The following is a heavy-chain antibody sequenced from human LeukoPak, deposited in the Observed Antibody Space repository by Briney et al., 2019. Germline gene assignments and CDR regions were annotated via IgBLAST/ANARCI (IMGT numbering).Heavy chain of an antibody. J-gene: IGHJ4*02. CDR2: IYTSGST. CDR1: GGSISSGSYY. V-gene: IGHV4-61*02. CDR3: AISDYGGYFDY. D-gene: IGHD4-17*01. Sequence: PSETLSLTCTVSGGSISSGSYYWSWIRQPAGKGLEWIGRIYTSGSTNYNPSLKSRVTISVDTSKNQFSLKLSSVTAADTAVYYCAISDYGGYFDYWGQETLVTVSS.